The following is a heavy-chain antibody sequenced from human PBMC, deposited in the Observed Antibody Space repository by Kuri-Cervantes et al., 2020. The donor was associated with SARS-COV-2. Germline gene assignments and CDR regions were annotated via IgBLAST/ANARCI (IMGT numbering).Heavy chain of an antibody. CDR1: GGSFSGYY. CDR3: GRGVGRAARLVY. CDR2: INHSGST. V-gene: IGHV4-34*01. D-gene: IGHD6-6*01. Sequence: GSLRLSCAVYGGSFSGYYWSWIRQPPGKGLEWIGEINHSGSTNYNPSFKSRVTISVDTSKNQFSLKLSSGTAAETAVYYCGRGVGRAARLVYWGQGTLVTVSS. J-gene: IGHJ4*02.